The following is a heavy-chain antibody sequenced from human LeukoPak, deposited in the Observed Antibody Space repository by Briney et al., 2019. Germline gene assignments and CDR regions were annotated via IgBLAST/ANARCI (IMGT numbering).Heavy chain of an antibody. CDR1: GYRFTSYG. CDR3: AGRTREYDYYYMDV. V-gene: IGHV1-18*01. Sequence: ASVKVSCKASGYRFTSYGISWVRQAPGQGLEWMGWISAYNGNTNYAQKLQGRVTMTTDTSTNTAYMELRSLRSDDTAVYYCAGRTREYDYYYMDVWGKGTTVTVSS. D-gene: IGHD1-26*01. CDR2: ISAYNGNT. J-gene: IGHJ6*03.